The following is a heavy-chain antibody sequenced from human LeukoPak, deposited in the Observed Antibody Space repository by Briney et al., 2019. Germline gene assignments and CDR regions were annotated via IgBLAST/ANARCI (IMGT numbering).Heavy chain of an antibody. CDR3: GMIDPDAFDI. CDR2: ISSSGSTI. V-gene: IGHV3-48*03. D-gene: IGHD3-22*01. Sequence: PGGSLRLSCAASGFTFSSYEMNWVRQAPGKGLEWVSYISSSGSTIYYADSVKGRFTISRDNAKNSLYLQMNSLRAEDTAVYYCGMIDPDAFDIWGQGTMVTVSS. J-gene: IGHJ3*02. CDR1: GFTFSSYE.